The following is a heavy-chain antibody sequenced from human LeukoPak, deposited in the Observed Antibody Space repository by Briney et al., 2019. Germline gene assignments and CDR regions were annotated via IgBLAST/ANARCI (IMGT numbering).Heavy chain of an antibody. J-gene: IGHJ4*02. CDR3: SRGLTVSDY. V-gene: IGHV3-7*04. CDR2: IKEDGSEK. CDR1: GLTFSNYR. D-gene: IGHD4-17*01. Sequence: PGRSLRLSCAASGLTFSNYRMSWVHQAPGKGLEWVANIKEDGSEKYYVDSVKGRFTISRDNAKNSVYLQLNSLRVEDTAVYYCSRGLTVSDYWGQGTRVTVSS.